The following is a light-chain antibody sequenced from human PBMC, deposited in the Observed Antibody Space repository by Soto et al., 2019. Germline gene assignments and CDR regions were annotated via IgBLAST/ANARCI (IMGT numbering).Light chain of an antibody. CDR3: QQYTHWPVWS. CDR2: GPS. V-gene: IGKV3-15*01. J-gene: IGKJ1*01. CDR1: QSISSN. Sequence: EIVLTQSPATLSVSPGERATLSCRASQSISSNLAWYQHKPGQAPRLLIYGPSTRATGVPARFSGSGSGTEFTLTISSLQSEDFAMYYCQQYTHWPVWSFGQGTKVEIK.